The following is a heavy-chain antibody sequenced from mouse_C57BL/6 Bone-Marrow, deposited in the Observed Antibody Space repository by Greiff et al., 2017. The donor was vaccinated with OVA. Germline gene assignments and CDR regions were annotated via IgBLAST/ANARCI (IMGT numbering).Heavy chain of an antibody. CDR3: AREPIITTRHFDY. CDR2: IDPSDSYT. J-gene: IGHJ2*01. V-gene: IGHV1-69*01. CDR1: GYTFTSYW. D-gene: IGHD1-1*01. Sequence: QVQLQQPGAELVMPGASVKLSCKASGYTFTSYWMHWVKQRPGQGLEWIGEIDPSDSYTNYNQKFKGKSTLTVDKSSSTAYMQLSSLTSEDSAVYYCAREPIITTRHFDYWGQGTTLTVSS.